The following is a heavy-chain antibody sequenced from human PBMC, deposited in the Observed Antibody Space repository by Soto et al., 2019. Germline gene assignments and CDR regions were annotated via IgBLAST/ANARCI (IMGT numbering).Heavy chain of an antibody. CDR2: INPHGGST. CDR1: RDTFTSYY. Sequence: ASVKVSCKAPRDTFTSYYINWVRQAPGQGLEWMGVINPHGGSTAYAQKFKGRVTLTRDTSASTVYMEVSSLTSEDTAMYYCVRGGPVAGPTSSEAYHPFDFWGQGTLVTVSS. D-gene: IGHD6-19*01. CDR3: VRGGPVAGPTSSEAYHPFDF. J-gene: IGHJ4*02. V-gene: IGHV1-46*01.